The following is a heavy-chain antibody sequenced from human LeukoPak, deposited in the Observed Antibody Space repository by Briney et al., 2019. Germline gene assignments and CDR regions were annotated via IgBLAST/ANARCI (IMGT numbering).Heavy chain of an antibody. D-gene: IGHD1-26*01. V-gene: IGHV3-7*01. CDR3: ARVGTWELQRVFDN. J-gene: IGHJ4*02. Sequence: GRSLRLSCAASGFTFTDYWMTWVRQVPAKGLEWVANINRAGIESYYVDSVKGRFTIYRDNAENSLYLQMDSLRVDDTAVYYCARVGTWELQRVFDNWGQGTLVTVSS. CDR1: GFTFTDYW. CDR2: INRAGIES.